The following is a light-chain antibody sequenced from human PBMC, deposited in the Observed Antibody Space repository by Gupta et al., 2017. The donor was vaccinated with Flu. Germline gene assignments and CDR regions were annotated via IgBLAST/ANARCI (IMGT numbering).Light chain of an antibody. CDR1: RSRNSC. CDR2: KGS. V-gene: IGKV1-5*03. J-gene: IGKJ4*01. CDR3: KQYPQHPIT. Sequence: STGAAAVVSRGTSKCRASRSRNSCLGWYQQKPGKAPHLLMYKGSSLDSGVPARFSGSGSGTDFTLKISRVEPEDVGTYYCKQYPQHPITFGEGTKVEIK.